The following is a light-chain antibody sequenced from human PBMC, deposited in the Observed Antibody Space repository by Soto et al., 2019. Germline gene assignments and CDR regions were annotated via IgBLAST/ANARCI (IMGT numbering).Light chain of an antibody. J-gene: IGKJ2*01. CDR1: QSISSS. CDR3: QQSHSIPYT. V-gene: IGKV1-39*01. Sequence: DIQMTQSPSSLSASVGDRVTITCRASQSISSSLNWYQQIPGKAPKLLIYVASTLQSGVPSRFSGSGSGTDFTLTINSLQPEDFATYFCQQSHSIPYTFGQGTKLEIK. CDR2: VAS.